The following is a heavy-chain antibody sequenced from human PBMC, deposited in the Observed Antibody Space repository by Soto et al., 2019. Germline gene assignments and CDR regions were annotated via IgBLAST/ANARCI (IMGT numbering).Heavy chain of an antibody. Sequence: PSETLSLTCTVSGGSISSGGYYWSWIRQHPGKGLEWIGYIYYSGSTYYNPSLKSRVTISVDTSKNQFSLKLSSVTAADTAVYYCEREHTGYGMDVWGQGTTVTVSS. J-gene: IGHJ6*02. CDR2: IYYSGST. CDR1: GGSISSGGYY. D-gene: IGHD2-8*02. V-gene: IGHV4-31*03. CDR3: EREHTGYGMDV.